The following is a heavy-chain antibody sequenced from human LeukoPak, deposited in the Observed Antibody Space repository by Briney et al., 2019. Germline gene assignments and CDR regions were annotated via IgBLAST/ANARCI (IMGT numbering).Heavy chain of an antibody. J-gene: IGHJ5*02. CDR1: GITFNKAW. CDR3: TTHGYSSGLNGFDH. D-gene: IGHD6-19*01. Sequence: GGSLRLSCAAFGITFNKAWMTWVRQAPGKGLEWVGRIKSKNDGGATDYAAPVKGRFTISRDDSKNTLYLQMNSLETEDTAVYYCTTHGYSSGLNGFDHWGQGTLVTVSS. CDR2: IKSKNDGGAT. V-gene: IGHV3-15*01.